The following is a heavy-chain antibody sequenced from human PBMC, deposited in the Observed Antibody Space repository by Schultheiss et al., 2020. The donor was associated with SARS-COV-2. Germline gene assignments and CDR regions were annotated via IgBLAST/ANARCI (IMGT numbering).Heavy chain of an antibody. D-gene: IGHD5-18*01. Sequence: GSLRLSCAASGFTFSSYAMHWVRQAPGKGLEWIGEINHSGSTNYNPSLKSRVTISVDTSKNQFSLKMSSVTAADTAVYYCARYTAMAINWFDPWGQGTLVTVSS. J-gene: IGHJ5*02. V-gene: IGHV4-34*01. CDR2: INHSGST. CDR3: ARYTAMAINWFDP. CDR1: GFTFSSYA.